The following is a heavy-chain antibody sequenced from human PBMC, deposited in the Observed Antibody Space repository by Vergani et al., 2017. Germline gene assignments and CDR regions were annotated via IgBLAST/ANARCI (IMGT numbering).Heavy chain of an antibody. CDR2: IWYDGSNK. CDR1: GFTSSSYG. Sequence: QVQLVESGGGVVQPGRSLSLSCAASGFTSSSYGMHWVRQAPGKGLEWVAVIWYDGSNKYYADSVKGRFPISRDHSKNTLYLQMNSLRSEDTAVYYCARDFNLVRWRGCLGYWGQGTLVTVSS. D-gene: IGHD4-23*01. J-gene: IGHJ4*02. CDR3: ARDFNLVRWRGCLGY. V-gene: IGHV3-33*01.